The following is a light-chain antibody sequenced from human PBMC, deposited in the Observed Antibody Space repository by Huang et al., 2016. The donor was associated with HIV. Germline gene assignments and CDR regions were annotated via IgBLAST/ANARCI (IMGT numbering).Light chain of an antibody. J-gene: IGKJ5*01. CDR3: MQGMQLPFT. V-gene: IGKV2D-29*01. CDR2: EVS. CDR1: QSLLYIDGKTH. Sequence: DIVMTQTPLSLSVAPGEPASISCNSTQSLLYIDGKTHLYWYLPKQGQHPHLLISEVSNRVSGVPDRFSGSGSGTHFTLTIVRVEAEDVAFYYCMQGMQLPFTFGQGTRLEIK.